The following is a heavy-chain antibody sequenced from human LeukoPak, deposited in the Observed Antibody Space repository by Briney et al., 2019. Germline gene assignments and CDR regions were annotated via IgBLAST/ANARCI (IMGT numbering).Heavy chain of an antibody. V-gene: IGHV3-11*01. CDR3: ATDGAGFDT. Sequence: SGGSLRLSCAASGFTFNDYYMSWIRQAPGKGLEWLSYINIGGTNPHYADSVEGRFTISRDNAKKSLYLEMNNLRAEDTAVYYCATDGAGFDTWGQGVLVTVSS. CDR1: GFTFNDYY. CDR2: INIGGTNP. J-gene: IGHJ5*02.